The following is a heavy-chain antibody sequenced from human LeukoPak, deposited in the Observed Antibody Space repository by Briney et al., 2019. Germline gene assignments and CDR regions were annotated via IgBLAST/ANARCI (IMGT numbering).Heavy chain of an antibody. V-gene: IGHV4-59*01. CDR1: GGSISSYY. J-gene: IGHJ3*02. CDR3: ARSDYHNSGSHTVFDAFDI. D-gene: IGHD3-10*01. CDR2: IYYSGST. Sequence: SETLSLTCTVSGGSISSYYWSWIRQPPGKGLEWIGYIYYSGSTNYNPSLKSRVTISVDKSKNQFSLKLSFVTAADTAMYYCARSDYHNSGSHTVFDAFDIWGQGTRVTVSS.